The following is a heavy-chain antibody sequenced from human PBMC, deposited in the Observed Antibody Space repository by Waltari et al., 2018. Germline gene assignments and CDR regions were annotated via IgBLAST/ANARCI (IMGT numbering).Heavy chain of an antibody. D-gene: IGHD5-12*01. V-gene: IGHV3-23*04. CDR3: AKDGVDNYGENWFDP. CDR1: GFIFSSHA. J-gene: IGHJ5*02. Sequence: EVQLVESGGGLVQTGGSLRLSCAASGFIFSSHAMNWVRQAPGKGLEWVSAIRGRGGTTNYADSVKGRFTIARDNSKNTLYLQMNSLRAEDTAVYYCAKDGVDNYGENWFDPWGQGTLVTVSS. CDR2: IRGRGGTT.